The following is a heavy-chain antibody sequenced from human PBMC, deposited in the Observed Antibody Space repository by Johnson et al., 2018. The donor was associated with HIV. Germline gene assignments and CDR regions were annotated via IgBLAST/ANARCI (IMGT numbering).Heavy chain of an antibody. CDR2: ISSDGTNT. CDR3: VRVGKYCDDDCHSGVDAFDI. V-gene: IGHV3-30*04. D-gene: IGHD2-21*02. J-gene: IGHJ3*02. Sequence: QVQLVESGGGVVQPGRSLRLSCAASGFTFSSNAIHWVRQAPGKGLEWVAVISSDGTNTYYTDSVKGRFTISRDNTKNTVSLQMIILRPKDTGVYYCVRVGKYCDDDCHSGVDAFDIWGQGTMVT. CDR1: GFTFSSNA.